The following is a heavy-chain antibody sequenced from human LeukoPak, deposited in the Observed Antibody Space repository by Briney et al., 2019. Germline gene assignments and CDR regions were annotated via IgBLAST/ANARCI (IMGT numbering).Heavy chain of an antibody. CDR1: GGSISSGGYS. CDR3: ARGDLADAFDI. Sequence: SETLSLTCAVSGGSISSGGYSWSWIRQPPGEGLEWIGYIYHSGSTYYNPSLKSRVTISVDRSKNQFSLKLSSVTAADTAVYYCARGDLADAFDIWGQGTMVTVSS. J-gene: IGHJ3*02. V-gene: IGHV4-30-2*01. CDR2: IYHSGST.